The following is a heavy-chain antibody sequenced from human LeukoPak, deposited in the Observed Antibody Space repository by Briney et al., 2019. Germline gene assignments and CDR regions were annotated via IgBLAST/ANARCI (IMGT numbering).Heavy chain of an antibody. CDR3: AREESRDGLVFDY. Sequence: GESLKISCKGSGYSFSNYWIAWVRQMPGKGLEWMGIIYPIDSDTTYSPSFQGQVTISVDRSIKAAYLQWSSLKASDTAIYYCAREESRDGLVFDYWGQGTLVTVSS. V-gene: IGHV5-51*01. J-gene: IGHJ4*02. CDR1: GYSFSNYW. D-gene: IGHD5-24*01. CDR2: IYPIDSDT.